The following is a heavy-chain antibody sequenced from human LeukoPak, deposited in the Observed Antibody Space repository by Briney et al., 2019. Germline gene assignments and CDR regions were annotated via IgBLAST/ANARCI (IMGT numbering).Heavy chain of an antibody. Sequence: PSQTLSLTCTVSGGSISSGSYYWSWIRQPAGKGLEWIGRIYTSGSTNYNPSLKSRATISVDTSKNQFSLKLSSVTAADTAVYYCAKGAAAPDYWGQGTLVTVSS. V-gene: IGHV4-61*02. CDR3: AKGAAAPDY. CDR1: GGSISSGSYY. D-gene: IGHD6-13*01. CDR2: IYTSGST. J-gene: IGHJ4*02.